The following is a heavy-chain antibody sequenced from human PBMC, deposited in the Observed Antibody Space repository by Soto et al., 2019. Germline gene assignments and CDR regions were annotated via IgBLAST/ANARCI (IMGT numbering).Heavy chain of an antibody. V-gene: IGHV3-30-3*01. J-gene: IGHJ5*02. CDR1: GFAFTTYA. CDR2: ISYDGSNE. D-gene: IGHD3-9*01. Sequence: GGSLRLSCAASGFAFTTYAMHWVRQAPGKGLEWVAVISYDGSNENYADSVKGRFTISRDNSKKMIYLQMNSLRVEDTAVYYCAGEGGRYRAPFDPWGQGTLVTVSS. CDR3: AGEGGRYRAPFDP.